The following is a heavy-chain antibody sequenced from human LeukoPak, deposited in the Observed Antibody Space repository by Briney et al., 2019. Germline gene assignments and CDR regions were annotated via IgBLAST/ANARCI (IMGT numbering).Heavy chain of an antibody. D-gene: IGHD6-13*01. CDR1: GFTVSSSY. J-gene: IGHJ4*02. CDR2: LYSGGNT. V-gene: IGHV3-66*04. Sequence: GRSLRLSCAASGFTVSSSYMSWVRQAPGKGLEWVSILYSGGNTYYADSVKGRFTIARDNSRNTLYLQMNSLRAEDTAVYYSARRGSSWFDYWGQGTLVTVFS. CDR3: ARRGSSWFDY.